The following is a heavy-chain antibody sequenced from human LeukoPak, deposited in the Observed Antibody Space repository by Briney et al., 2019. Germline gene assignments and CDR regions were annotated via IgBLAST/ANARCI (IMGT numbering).Heavy chain of an antibody. Sequence: ASVKVSCKTSGYTFTSYYMHWVRQAPGQGLEWMGWINPNSGGTNYAQKFQGRVAMTRDTSISTAYMELSRLRSDDTAVYYCARGGTGGSSGPDYWGQGTLVTVSS. J-gene: IGHJ4*02. CDR1: GYTFTSYY. V-gene: IGHV1-2*02. CDR3: ARGGTGGSSGPDY. D-gene: IGHD6-19*01. CDR2: INPNSGGT.